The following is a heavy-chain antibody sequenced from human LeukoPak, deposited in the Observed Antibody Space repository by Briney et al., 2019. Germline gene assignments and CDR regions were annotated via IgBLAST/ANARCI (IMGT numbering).Heavy chain of an antibody. CDR3: AAVVRTRSYDAFDI. CDR2: IYYSGST. CDR1: GGSISSGGYY. Sequence: PSETLSLTCTVSGGSISSGGYYWSWIRQHPGKGLEWIGYIYYSGSTYYNPSLESRVTISVDTSKNQFSLKLSSVTAADTAVYYCAAVVRTRSYDAFDIWGQGTMVTVSS. J-gene: IGHJ3*02. D-gene: IGHD2-21*01. V-gene: IGHV4-31*03.